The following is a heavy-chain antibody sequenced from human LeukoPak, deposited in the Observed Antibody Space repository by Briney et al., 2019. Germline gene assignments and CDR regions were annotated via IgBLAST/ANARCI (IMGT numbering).Heavy chain of an antibody. CDR1: GGSFSGYY. CDR3: ARVVPAANRSYNWFDP. D-gene: IGHD2-2*01. J-gene: IGHJ5*02. V-gene: IGHV4-34*01. Sequence: PSEALSLTCAVYGGSFSGYYWSWIRQPPGKGLEWIGEINHSRSTNYNPSLKSRVTISVDTSKNQFSLKLSSVTAADTAVYYCARVVPAANRSYNWFDPWGQGTLVTVSS. CDR2: INHSRST.